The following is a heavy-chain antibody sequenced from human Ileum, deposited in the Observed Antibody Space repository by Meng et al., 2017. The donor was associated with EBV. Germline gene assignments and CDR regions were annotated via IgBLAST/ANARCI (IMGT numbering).Heavy chain of an antibody. V-gene: IGHV1-8*01. CDR2: MNPNRGTT. D-gene: IGHD6-19*01. Sequence: VQLVQLVAEVTKPGASVKVSCKASGYTFTSLDINGVRQGTGQGLEWMGWMNPNRGTTGYAQKFQGRVTMTRNISKSTAYMDLSSLRSEDTAVYYCATGVADFEYWGQGTLVTVSS. J-gene: IGHJ4*02. CDR3: ATGVADFEY. CDR1: GYTFTSLD.